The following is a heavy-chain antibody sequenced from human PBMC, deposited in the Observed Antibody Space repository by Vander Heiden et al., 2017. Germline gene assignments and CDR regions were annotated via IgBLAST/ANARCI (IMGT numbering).Heavy chain of an antibody. CDR2: ISASGDT. CDR3: AKAYDYGDSNFDH. J-gene: IGHJ4*02. V-gene: IGHV4-4*07. D-gene: IGHD4-17*01. CDR1: GASIGGYY. Sequence: QVQLQESGPGLVKPSETLSLTCTVSGASIGGYYWAWIRQPAGKGLEWIGRISASGDTDYNPSLKSRLTVSLDTSKNQFSLRLISVTAADTAVYYCAKAYDYGDSNFDHWGQGTLVTVSS.